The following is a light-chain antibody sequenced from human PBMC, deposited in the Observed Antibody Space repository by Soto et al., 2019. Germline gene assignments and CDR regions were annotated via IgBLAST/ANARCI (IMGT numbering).Light chain of an antibody. CDR1: QGISSY. CDR3: QQYYSYPLT. CDR2: AAS. V-gene: IGKV1-8*01. Sequence: AIRMTQSPSSFSASIGDRVNITCRASQGISSYLAWYQQKPGKAPKLLISAASTLQSGVPSKFSGSGSGTDFTLTISRLQSEDFATYYCQQYYSYPLTFGGGTKVEIK. J-gene: IGKJ4*01.